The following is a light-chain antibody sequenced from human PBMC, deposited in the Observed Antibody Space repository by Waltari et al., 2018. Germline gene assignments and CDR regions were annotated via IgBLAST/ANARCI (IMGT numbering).Light chain of an antibody. CDR3: QSYDNSLNSV. V-gene: IGLV1-40*01. CDR1: SSNIGAGDD. CDR2: GNT. J-gene: IGLJ2*01. Sequence: QSGLTQPPSVSGAPGQRVTISCTGSSSNIGAGDDVHGSQLLPGTAPKVLIYGNTNRPSGVPDRFSGSKSGTSASLAITGLQAEDEADYYCQSYDNSLNSVFGGGTKLTVL.